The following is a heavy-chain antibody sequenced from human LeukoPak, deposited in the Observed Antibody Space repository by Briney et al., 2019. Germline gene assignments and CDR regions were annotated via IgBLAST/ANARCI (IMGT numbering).Heavy chain of an antibody. CDR2: IIPIFGAA. J-gene: IGHJ6*03. D-gene: IGHD3-3*01. CDR3: ARDRSGSGSPGCYYMDV. Sequence: ASVKVSCKASGGTFSSYAISWVRQAPGQGLEWVGGIIPIFGAANYAQKFQGRVTITTDESTSTAYMELSSLRSEDTAVYYCARDRSGSGSPGCYYMDVWGKGTTVTVSS. V-gene: IGHV1-69*05. CDR1: GGTFSSYA.